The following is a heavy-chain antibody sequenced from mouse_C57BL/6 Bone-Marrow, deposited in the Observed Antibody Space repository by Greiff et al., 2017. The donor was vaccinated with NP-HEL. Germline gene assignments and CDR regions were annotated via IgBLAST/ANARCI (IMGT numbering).Heavy chain of an antibody. CDR3: TTTVVATRGY. CDR2: IDPENGDT. CDR1: GFNIKDDY. Sequence: VQLQQSGAELVRPGASVKLSCTASGFNIKDDYMHWVKQRPEQGLEWIGWIDPENGDTEYASKFQGKATITADTSSNPAYLQLSSLTSEDTAVYYCTTTVVATRGYWGQGTTLTVSS. J-gene: IGHJ2*01. D-gene: IGHD1-1*01. V-gene: IGHV14-4*01.